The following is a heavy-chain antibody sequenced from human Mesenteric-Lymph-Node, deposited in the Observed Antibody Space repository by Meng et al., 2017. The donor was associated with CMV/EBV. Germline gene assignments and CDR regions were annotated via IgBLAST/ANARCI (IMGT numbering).Heavy chain of an antibody. J-gene: IGHJ4*02. CDR2: ISGGSGNT. CDR3: AKDGIEGYYDSSGYYDY. CDR1: GFTFRRYA. V-gene: IGHV3-23*01. D-gene: IGHD3-22*01. Sequence: GESLKISCEASGFTFRRYAMNWVRQAPGKGLEWVSTISGGSGNTYYADSVKGRFTISRDNSKNTLYLEMNSLRAEDTAVFYCAKDGIEGYYDSSGYYDYWGQGTLVTVSS.